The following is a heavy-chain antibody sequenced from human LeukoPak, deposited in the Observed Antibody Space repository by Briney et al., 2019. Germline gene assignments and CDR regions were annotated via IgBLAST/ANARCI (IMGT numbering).Heavy chain of an antibody. CDR3: AKGVVWLSPAFDY. V-gene: IGHV3-43*02. Sequence: GGSLRLSCAASGFTFDDYAIHWVRQAPGKGLELVSLISGDGGSTSYADSLKGRFTISRDNSKNSLYLQMNSLRTEDTALYYCAKGVVWLSPAFDYWGQGTLVTVSS. J-gene: IGHJ4*02. D-gene: IGHD3-22*01. CDR1: GFTFDDYA. CDR2: ISGDGGST.